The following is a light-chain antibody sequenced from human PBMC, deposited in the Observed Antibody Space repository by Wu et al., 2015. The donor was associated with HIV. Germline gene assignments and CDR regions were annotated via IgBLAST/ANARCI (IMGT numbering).Light chain of an antibody. CDR3: QLYETTRWT. CDR2: GAS. V-gene: IGKV3-20*01. Sequence: IVVTQSPGTVSSSLGQRATLSCKTSQVVDTFSVAWYQQRRGHPPRLLIYGASSRATGVPDRFSGSGSGTDFSLTVSGLEAEDFAVYYCQLYETTRWTFGQGTTV. CDR1: QVVDTFS. J-gene: IGKJ1*01.